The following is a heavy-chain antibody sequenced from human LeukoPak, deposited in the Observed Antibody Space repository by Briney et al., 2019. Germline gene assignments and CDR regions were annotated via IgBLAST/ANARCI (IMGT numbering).Heavy chain of an antibody. Sequence: PGGSLRLSCAASGFTFSKYWTHWVRQAPGKGLACVSRVKSHGTYTSYADSVKGRFTISRDNAKNTLYLQMSSLRAEDTAVYYCVKDDDQYGVDYWGQGTLVTVSS. J-gene: IGHJ4*02. CDR2: VKSHGTYT. CDR3: VKDDDQYGVDY. V-gene: IGHV3-74*01. CDR1: GFTFSKYW. D-gene: IGHD4-17*01.